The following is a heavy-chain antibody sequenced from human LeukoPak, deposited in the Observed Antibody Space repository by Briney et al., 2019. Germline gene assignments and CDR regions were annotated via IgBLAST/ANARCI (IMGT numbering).Heavy chain of an antibody. J-gene: IGHJ3*02. CDR1: GFTFSSYS. V-gene: IGHV3-48*01. CDR2: ISSSSSTI. CDR3: AKDRGSGPDAFDI. Sequence: GGSLRLSCAASGFTFSSYSMNWVRQAPGKGLEWVSYISSSSSTIYYADSVKGRFTISRDNAKNSLYLQMNSLRAEDTAVYYCAKDRGSGPDAFDIWGQGTMVTVSS.